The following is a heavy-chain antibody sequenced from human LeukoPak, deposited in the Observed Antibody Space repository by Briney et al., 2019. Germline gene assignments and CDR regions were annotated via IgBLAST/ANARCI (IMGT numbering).Heavy chain of an antibody. CDR1: GGSFSGYY. D-gene: IGHD3-3*01. Sequence: PSETLSLTCAVYGGSFSGYYWSWIRQPPGKGLEWNGEINHSGSTNYNPSLKSRVTISVDTSKNQFSLKLSSVTAADTAVYYCARGPYYDFWSGYEYYYYYMDVWGKGTTVTVSS. CDR2: INHSGST. J-gene: IGHJ6*03. CDR3: ARGPYYDFWSGYEYYYYYMDV. V-gene: IGHV4-34*01.